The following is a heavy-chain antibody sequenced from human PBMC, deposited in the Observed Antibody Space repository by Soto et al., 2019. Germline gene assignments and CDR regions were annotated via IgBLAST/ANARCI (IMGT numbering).Heavy chain of an antibody. V-gene: IGHV4-59*01. CDR1: GDSIRSYY. J-gene: IGHJ4*02. D-gene: IGHD3-22*01. CDR3: ARDRAYYESSGLYFDY. CDR2: IYDSGST. Sequence: SETLSLTCTVSGDSIRSYYWSWIRQPPGKGLEWIGYIYDSGSTNYNPSLKSRVTISVDTSKSQFSLKLSSVTAADTAVYYCARDRAYYESSGLYFDYWGQGTLVTSPQ.